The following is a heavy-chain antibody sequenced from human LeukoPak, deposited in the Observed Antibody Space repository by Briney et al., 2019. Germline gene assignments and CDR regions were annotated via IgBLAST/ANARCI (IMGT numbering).Heavy chain of an antibody. CDR2: INHSGST. V-gene: IGHV4-34*01. Sequence: SSETLSLTCAVYGGSFSGYYWSWNRQPPGKGLEWIGEINHSGSTNYSPSLKSRVTISVDTSKNQFSLKLSSVTAADTAVYYCARERGTVVVPAAIGRGDYMDVWGKGTTVTVSS. J-gene: IGHJ6*03. CDR1: GGSFSGYY. D-gene: IGHD2-2*02. CDR3: ARERGTVVVPAAIGRGDYMDV.